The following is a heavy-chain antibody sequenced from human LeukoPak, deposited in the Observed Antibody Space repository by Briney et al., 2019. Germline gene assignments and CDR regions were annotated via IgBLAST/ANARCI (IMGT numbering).Heavy chain of an antibody. CDR3: ARFGSSSGVDY. V-gene: IGHV1-2*06. CDR2: INPNSGGT. J-gene: IGHJ4*02. D-gene: IGHD6-6*01. CDR1: GYTFTSYG. Sequence: ASVKVSCKASGYTFTSYGISWVRQAPGQGLEWMGRINPNSGGTNYAQKFQGRVTMTRDTSISTAYMELSRLRSDDTAVYYCARFGSSSGVDYWGQGTLVTVSS.